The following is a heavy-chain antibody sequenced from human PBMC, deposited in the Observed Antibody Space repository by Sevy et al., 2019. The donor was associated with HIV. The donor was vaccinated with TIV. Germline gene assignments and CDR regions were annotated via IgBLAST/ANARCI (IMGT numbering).Heavy chain of an antibody. J-gene: IGHJ3*02. V-gene: IGHV3-30-3*01. Sequence: GGSLRLSCAASGFTFSSYAMHWVRQAPGKGLEWVAVISYDGSNKYYADSVKGRFTVSRDNSKNTLYLQMNSLRAEDTAVYYCARDGGYCSGGSCYIDASDIWGQGTMVTVSS. CDR3: ARDGGYCSGGSCYIDASDI. D-gene: IGHD2-15*01. CDR2: ISYDGSNK. CDR1: GFTFSSYA.